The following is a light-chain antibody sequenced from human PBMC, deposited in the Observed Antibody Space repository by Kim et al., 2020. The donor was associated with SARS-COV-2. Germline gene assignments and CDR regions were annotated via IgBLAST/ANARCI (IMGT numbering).Light chain of an antibody. CDR2: YDS. CDR3: QVWDSSSDHVV. Sequence: AQGKTARITCGGNNIGSKSVHRYKQKPGQAPVLVIYYDSDRPSGIPERFSGSNSGNTATLTISRVEAGDEADYYCQVWDSSSDHVVFGGGTQLTVL. J-gene: IGLJ2*01. CDR1: NIGSKS. V-gene: IGLV3-21*04.